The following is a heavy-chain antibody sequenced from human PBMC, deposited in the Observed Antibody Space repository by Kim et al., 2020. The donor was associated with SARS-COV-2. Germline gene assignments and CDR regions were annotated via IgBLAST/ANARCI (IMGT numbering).Heavy chain of an antibody. D-gene: IGHD4-17*01. CDR2: IDGGGSST. Sequence: GGSLRLSCVASEFTFSRHWMHWVRQAPEKGLVWVSRIDGGGSSTTYADSVKGRFTVSRDNAKNTLYLQMNNLRAEDTAVYYCAREPYGAYGVDYWGRGTLVTVSS. V-gene: IGHV3-74*01. CDR1: EFTFSRHW. J-gene: IGHJ4*02. CDR3: AREPYGAYGVDY.